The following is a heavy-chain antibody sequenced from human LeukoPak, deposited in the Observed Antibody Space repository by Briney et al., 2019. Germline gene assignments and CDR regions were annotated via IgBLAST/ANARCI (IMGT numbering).Heavy chain of an antibody. V-gene: IGHV4-30-4*01. CDR1: GGSISSGDYY. Sequence: SETLSLTCTVSGGSISSGDYYWSWIRQPPGRSLEFIGYIYYSGNTYYNPSLKSRVTISVDTSKNQFSLKLSSVTAADTAVYYCASRPESEAYFDYWGQGTLVTVSS. CDR2: IYYSGNT. CDR3: ASRPESEAYFDY. J-gene: IGHJ4*02.